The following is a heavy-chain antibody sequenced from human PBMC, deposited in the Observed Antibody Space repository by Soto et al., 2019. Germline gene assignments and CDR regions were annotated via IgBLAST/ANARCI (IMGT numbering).Heavy chain of an antibody. CDR1: GGSISTTHW. D-gene: IGHD3-10*01. Sequence: PSETLSLTCAVSGGSISTTHWWTWVRQPPGKGLEWIGEIYHSGSTNYNPSLKSRVTISVDTSKKQFYLKLNSVTAADTAVYYCARDRGANGAYIDYWGQGTLVTVSS. CDR3: ARDRGANGAYIDY. V-gene: IGHV4-4*02. CDR2: IYHSGST. J-gene: IGHJ4*02.